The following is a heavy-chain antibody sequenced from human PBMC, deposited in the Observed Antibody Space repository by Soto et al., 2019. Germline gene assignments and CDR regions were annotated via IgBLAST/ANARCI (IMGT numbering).Heavy chain of an antibody. CDR2: INAGNGNT. J-gene: IGHJ4*02. CDR1: GHTFTSYA. D-gene: IGHD3-22*01. CDR3: ARSIVVVTSFDY. Sequence: ASVKVSCKASGHTFTSYATHWVRQAPGQRLEWMGWINAGNGNTKYSQKFQGRVTITRDTSASTAYMELSSLRSEDTAVYYCARSIVVVTSFDYWGQGTLVTVSS. V-gene: IGHV1-3*01.